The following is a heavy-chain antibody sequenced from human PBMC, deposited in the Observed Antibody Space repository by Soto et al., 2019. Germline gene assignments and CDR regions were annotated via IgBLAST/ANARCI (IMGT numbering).Heavy chain of an antibody. J-gene: IGHJ4*02. D-gene: IGHD3-10*01. V-gene: IGHV3-7*03. Sequence: DVQLVESGGGLVQPGGSLRLSCAASGFSFSSYWMSWVRQAPGRGLEWVANINQDATRQSYVDSVEGRFSMSRDNAKKSLYLQMNSLRVEDTAIYYCAKVGLFDGNKPITFEFWGQGTLVTVSS. CDR3: AKVGLFDGNKPITFEF. CDR1: GFSFSSYW. CDR2: INQDATRQ.